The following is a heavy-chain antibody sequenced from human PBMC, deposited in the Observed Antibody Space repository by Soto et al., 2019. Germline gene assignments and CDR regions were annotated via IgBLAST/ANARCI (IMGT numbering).Heavy chain of an antibody. Sequence: EVQLVESGGGLVQPGGSLRLSCAASGFSFSSYSMDWVRQAPRKRLEWVSYISSSNSTIYYADSVKGRFTISRDNAKNSLYLQMNSLRAEDTAVYYCARGAYLNWFDPWGQGTLVTVSS. J-gene: IGHJ5*02. CDR2: ISSSNSTI. CDR1: GFSFSSYS. V-gene: IGHV3-48*01. CDR3: ARGAYLNWFDP.